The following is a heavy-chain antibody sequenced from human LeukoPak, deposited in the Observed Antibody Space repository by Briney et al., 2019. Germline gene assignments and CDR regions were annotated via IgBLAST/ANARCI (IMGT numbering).Heavy chain of an antibody. V-gene: IGHV3-23*01. CDR2: ISGSGGST. D-gene: IGHD6-13*01. Sequence: PGGSLRLSCAASGFTFSSYAMSWVRQAPGKGLEWVSAISGSGGSTYYADSVKGRFTISRDNAKNTLYLQMNSLRAEDTAVYYCARVDFASWYPPFDYWGQGTLVTVSS. J-gene: IGHJ4*02. CDR3: ARVDFASWYPPFDY. CDR1: GFTFSSYA.